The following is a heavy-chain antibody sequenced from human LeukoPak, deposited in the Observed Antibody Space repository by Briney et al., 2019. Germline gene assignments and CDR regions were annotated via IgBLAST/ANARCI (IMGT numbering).Heavy chain of an antibody. Sequence: ASEKVSCKASGYTLSDYYIHWVRQAPGQGLEWMGWINPNSGGTNYAQKFQGRVTMTRDTSISTAYMELSRLRSDDTAVYYCARRYSYGRHDAFDIWGQGTMVTVSS. CDR1: GYTLSDYY. D-gene: IGHD5-18*01. CDR2: INPNSGGT. CDR3: ARRYSYGRHDAFDI. V-gene: IGHV1-2*02. J-gene: IGHJ3*02.